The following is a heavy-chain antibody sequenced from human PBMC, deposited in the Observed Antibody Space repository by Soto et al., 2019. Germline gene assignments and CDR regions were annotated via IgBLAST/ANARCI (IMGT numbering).Heavy chain of an antibody. D-gene: IGHD6-19*01. J-gene: IGHJ4*01. CDR3: ARVHVMVVAGSTFDY. V-gene: IGHV4-38-2*02. CDR1: GYSISGGSY. Sequence: SETLSLTCTVSGYSISGGSYWAWIRQPPGKGPECIASIYHGGTTFYNPSLKSRITISVDTSNNQFSLKLTSVTAADTAVYYCARVHVMVVAGSTFDYWGHGTLVTVSS. CDR2: IYHGGTT.